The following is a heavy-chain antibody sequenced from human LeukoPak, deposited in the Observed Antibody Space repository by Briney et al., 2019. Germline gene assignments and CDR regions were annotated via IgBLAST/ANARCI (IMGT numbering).Heavy chain of an antibody. J-gene: IGHJ3*02. CDR3: AREGRVAVARRYAFDI. D-gene: IGHD6-19*01. V-gene: IGHV4-38-2*02. CDR2: IYHSGGT. CDR1: GYSISSGYY. Sequence: SETLSLTCAVPGYSISSGYYWGWIRQPPGKGLEWIGSIYHSGGTYYNPSLKSRVTISVDTSKNQFSLKLSSVTAADTAVYYCAREGRVAVARRYAFDIWGQGTMVTVSS.